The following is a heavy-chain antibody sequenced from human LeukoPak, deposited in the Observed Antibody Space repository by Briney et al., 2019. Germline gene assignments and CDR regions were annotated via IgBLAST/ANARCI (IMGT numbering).Heavy chain of an antibody. CDR1: GYTFTSYG. CDR2: ISAYNGNT. V-gene: IGHV1-18*01. D-gene: IGHD3-10*01. CDR3: ARDHYGSGSYYYNWFDP. J-gene: IGHJ5*02. Sequence: ASVKVSCKASGYTFTSYGISWVRQAPGQGLEWMGWISAYNGNTNYAQKLQGRVTMTTDTSTSTAYMELRSLRSDDTAVYYCARDHYGSGSYYYNWFDPWGRGTLVTVSS.